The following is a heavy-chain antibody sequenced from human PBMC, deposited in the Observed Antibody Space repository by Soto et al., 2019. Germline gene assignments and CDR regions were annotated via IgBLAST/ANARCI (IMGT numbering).Heavy chain of an antibody. CDR2: IKSKTDGGTT. D-gene: IGHD1-1*01. J-gene: IGHJ3*02. CDR1: GFTFSNAW. V-gene: IGHV3-15*01. Sequence: EVQLVESGGGLVKPGGSLRLSCAASGFTFSNAWMSWVRQAPGKGLEWVVRIKSKTDGGTTDYAAPVKGRFTISRDDSKNTLYLQMNSLKTEDTAVYYCTDHERDAFDIWGQGTMVTVS. CDR3: TDHERDAFDI.